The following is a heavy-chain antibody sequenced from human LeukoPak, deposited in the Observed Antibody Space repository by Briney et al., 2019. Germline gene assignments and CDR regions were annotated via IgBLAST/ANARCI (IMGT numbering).Heavy chain of an antibody. CDR2: ISSSSSYI. V-gene: IGHV3-21*01. CDR1: GFTFSSYS. D-gene: IGHD3-10*01. Sequence: PGGSLRLSCAASGFTFSSYSMNWVRQAPGKGLEWFSSISSSSSYIYYADSVKGRFTISRDNAKNSLYLQMNSLRAEDTAVYYCARDRVTMVRGVISSYYGMDVWGQGTTVTVSS. CDR3: ARDRVTMVRGVISSYYGMDV. J-gene: IGHJ6*02.